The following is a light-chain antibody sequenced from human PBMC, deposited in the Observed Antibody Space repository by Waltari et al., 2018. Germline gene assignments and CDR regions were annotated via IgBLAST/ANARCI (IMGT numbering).Light chain of an antibody. CDR2: DNN. CDR1: SSHVGAPFA. CDR3: QSYDSSLSGHVV. Sequence: QSVLTQPPSVSGAPGPRVTISCTGSSSHVGAPFAVHWYQQLPGGGPKLLIYDNNNRASGVPDRFSGSKSGMSASLVITGLQPEDEADYYCQSYDSSLSGHVVFGGGTKLTVL. V-gene: IGLV1-40*01. J-gene: IGLJ2*01.